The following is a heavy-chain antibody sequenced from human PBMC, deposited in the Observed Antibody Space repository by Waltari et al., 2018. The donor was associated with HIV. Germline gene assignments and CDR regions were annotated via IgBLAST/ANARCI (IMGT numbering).Heavy chain of an antibody. CDR1: GFTFSSHS. D-gene: IGHD2-8*01. J-gene: IGHJ4*02. CDR2: NSSSSDNI. V-gene: IGHV3-48*02. Sequence: EVQLVESGGGLVQPGGSLRLSCAASGFTFSSHSMSLVRQDPGKGLELIAYNSSSSDNIYYADSVKGRFTISRDQGKNSVFLQMNSLRDEDTAVYHCARWYCTNNSCRGLDYWGQGTPVTVSS. CDR3: ARWYCTNNSCRGLDY.